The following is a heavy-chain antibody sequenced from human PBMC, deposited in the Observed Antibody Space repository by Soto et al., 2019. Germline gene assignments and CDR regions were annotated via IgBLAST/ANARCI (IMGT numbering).Heavy chain of an antibody. V-gene: IGHV1-18*01. Sequence: ASVKVSCKASGYTFTSYGISWVRQAPGQGLEWMGWISAYNGNTNYAQKLQGRVTMTTDTSTSTAYMELRSLRSDDTAVYYCASVGRITIFGVVIDGHFDYWGQGTLVTVS. J-gene: IGHJ4*02. CDR1: GYTFTSYG. CDR3: ASVGRITIFGVVIDGHFDY. D-gene: IGHD3-3*01. CDR2: ISAYNGNT.